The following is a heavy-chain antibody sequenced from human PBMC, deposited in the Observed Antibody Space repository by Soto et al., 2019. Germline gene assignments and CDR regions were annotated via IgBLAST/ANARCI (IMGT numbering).Heavy chain of an antibody. CDR2: ISHDGNSH. Sequence: QVHLGESGGGVVQPGRSLRLSCEGSGFSFSNYGIHWVRQAPGKGLEWVAVISHDGNSHHLADSVRGRFTISRDNSTNTVFLHMTSLRREDSAVYHCVKAQERSAQYFAVVITAFDFWGQGTMVTVSS. CDR1: GFSFSNYG. J-gene: IGHJ3*01. CDR3: VKAQERSAQYFAVVITAFDF. V-gene: IGHV3-30*18. D-gene: IGHD3-22*01.